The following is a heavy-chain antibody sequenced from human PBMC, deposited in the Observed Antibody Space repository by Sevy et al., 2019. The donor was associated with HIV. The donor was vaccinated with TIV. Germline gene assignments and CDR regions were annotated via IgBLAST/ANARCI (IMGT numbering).Heavy chain of an antibody. CDR2: IYHSGST. CDR3: ARATGSYPAEYFQY. V-gene: IGHV4-38-2*01. CDR1: GSSISSGYY. D-gene: IGHD3-16*02. J-gene: IGHJ1*01. Sequence: SETLSLTCAVSGSSISSGYYWGWIRQPPGKGLEWIGNIYHSGSTYSNPSLKSRVTISLHTSKKQFSLKLSSVTAADTAVYYCARATGSYPAEYFQYWRQGTLVTVSS.